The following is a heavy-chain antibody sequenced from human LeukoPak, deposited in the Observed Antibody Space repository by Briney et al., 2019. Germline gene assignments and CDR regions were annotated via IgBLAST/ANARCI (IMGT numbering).Heavy chain of an antibody. Sequence: SETLSLTCTVSGGSISSSSYYWGWIRHPPGKGLEGLGSIYYSGSTYYNPSLKSRVTISVDTSKNQFSLKLSSVTAADTAVYYCARLAYCGGDCYSGGLFDYWGQGTLVTVSS. D-gene: IGHD2-21*02. J-gene: IGHJ4*02. V-gene: IGHV4-39*07. CDR1: GGSISSSSYY. CDR3: ARLAYCGGDCYSGGLFDY. CDR2: IYYSGST.